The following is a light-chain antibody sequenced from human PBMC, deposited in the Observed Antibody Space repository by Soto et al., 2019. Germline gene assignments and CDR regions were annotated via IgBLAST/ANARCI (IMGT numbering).Light chain of an antibody. CDR3: SSLGGANNSDV. CDR1: SSDIGAYNY. J-gene: IGLJ1*01. Sequence: QSALAQPPSASGSPGQSVTISCTGTSSDIGAYNYVSWYQQHPGNVPKLIIHDVTKRPSGVPDRFSASKSGNTASLTVSGLQAEDEADYSCSSLGGANNSDVFGTGTKVTVL. CDR2: DVT. V-gene: IGLV2-8*01.